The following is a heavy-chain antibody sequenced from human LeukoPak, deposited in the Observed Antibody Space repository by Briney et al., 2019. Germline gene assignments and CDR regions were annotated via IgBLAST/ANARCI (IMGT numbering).Heavy chain of an antibody. CDR2: MNPNSGNT. CDR1: GYTFTSYD. J-gene: IGHJ4*02. CDR3: AGSTVTTLSPMGY. D-gene: IGHD4-17*01. V-gene: IGHV1-8*03. Sequence: ASVKVSCKASGYTFTSYDINWVRQATGQGLEWMGWMNPNSGNTGYAQKSQGRVTITRNTSISTAYMELSSLRSEDTAVYYCAGSTVTTLSPMGYWGQGTLVTVSS.